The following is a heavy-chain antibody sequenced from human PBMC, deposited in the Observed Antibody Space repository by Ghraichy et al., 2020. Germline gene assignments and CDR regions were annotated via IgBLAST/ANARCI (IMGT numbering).Heavy chain of an antibody. CDR1: GGSISSYY. CDR2: IYYSGST. Sequence: SETLSLTCTVSGGSISSYYWSWIRQPPGKGLEWIGYIYYSGSTNYNPSLKSRVTISVDTSKNQFSLKLSSMTAADTAVYYCARENSYYYGMDVWGQGTTVTVSS. CDR3: ARENSYYYGMDV. V-gene: IGHV4-59*01. J-gene: IGHJ6*02.